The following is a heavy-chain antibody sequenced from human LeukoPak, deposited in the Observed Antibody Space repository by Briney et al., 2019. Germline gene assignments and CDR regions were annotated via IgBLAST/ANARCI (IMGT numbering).Heavy chain of an antibody. CDR3: ARAGTYGGYFDS. Sequence: KPSETLSLTCTVSGGSISSYYWSWIRQPPGKGLEWIGYIYNSGSTNYNPSLKSRVTISVDTSKNQFSLKLTSVTAADTAVYYCARAGTYGGYFDSWGQGTLVTVSS. CDR1: GGSISSYY. J-gene: IGHJ4*02. V-gene: IGHV4-59*12. CDR2: IYNSGST. D-gene: IGHD3-10*01.